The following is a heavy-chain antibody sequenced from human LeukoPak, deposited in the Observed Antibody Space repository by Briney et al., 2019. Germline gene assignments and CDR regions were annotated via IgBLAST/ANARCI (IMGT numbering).Heavy chain of an antibody. CDR3: AKDRLLQWFNVIGELSPFDY. D-gene: IGHD3-10*01. V-gene: IGHV3-30-3*02. CDR1: GFTFSSYA. Sequence: GGSLRLSCAASGFTFSSYAMHWVRQAPGKGLEWVAVISYDGSNKYYADSVKGRFTISRDNSKNTLYLQMNSLRAEDTAVYYCAKDRLLQWFNVIGELSPFDYWGQGTLVTVSS. CDR2: ISYDGSNK. J-gene: IGHJ4*02.